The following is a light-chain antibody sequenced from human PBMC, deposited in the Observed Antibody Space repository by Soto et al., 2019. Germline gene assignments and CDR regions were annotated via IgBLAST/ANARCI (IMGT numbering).Light chain of an antibody. V-gene: IGLV1-44*01. Sequence: HSVLNQVASGSDNPGQTITISCSGGSSNIGINTVNWYEHLPGTAPRLLIYGNNQRPSGVPDRFSGSKSGTSASLAISGLQSEDEGHYYCATWDDSLDVHVFGTGTKVTVL. CDR3: ATWDDSLDVHV. J-gene: IGLJ1*01. CDR2: GNN. CDR1: SSNIGINT.